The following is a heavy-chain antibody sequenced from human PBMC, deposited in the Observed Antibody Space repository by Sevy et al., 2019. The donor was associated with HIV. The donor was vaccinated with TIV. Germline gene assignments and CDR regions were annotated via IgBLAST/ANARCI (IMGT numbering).Heavy chain of an antibody. D-gene: IGHD4-17*01. Sequence: SETLSLTCTVSGGSFSSYYWNWIRQPPGKGLEWIGYIYYSGTTNYNPSLKSRVTISVDTSKNQFSLKLSSVTAADTAVYYCARVQYGDYVGYFDYWGQRILVTVSS. CDR2: IYYSGTT. CDR1: GGSFSSYY. V-gene: IGHV4-59*13. J-gene: IGHJ4*02. CDR3: ARVQYGDYVGYFDY.